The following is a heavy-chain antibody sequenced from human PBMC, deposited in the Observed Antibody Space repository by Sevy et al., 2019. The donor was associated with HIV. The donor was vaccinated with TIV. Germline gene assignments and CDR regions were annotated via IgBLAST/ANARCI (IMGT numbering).Heavy chain of an antibody. Sequence: GGSLRLSCAASGFTFSSYWMSWVRQAPGKGLEWVANIKQDGSEKYYVESVKGRFTISRDNAKNSLYLQMNSLRAEDTAVYYCARDHHTVTYYYYYGMDVWGQGTTVTVSS. D-gene: IGHD4-4*01. CDR1: GFTFSSYW. CDR3: ARDHHTVTYYYYYGMDV. J-gene: IGHJ6*02. CDR2: IKQDGSEK. V-gene: IGHV3-7*01.